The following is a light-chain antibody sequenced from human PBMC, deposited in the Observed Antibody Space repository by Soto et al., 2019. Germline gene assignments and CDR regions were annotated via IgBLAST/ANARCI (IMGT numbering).Light chain of an antibody. CDR2: GNY. CDR3: CSYVGATTYV. V-gene: IGLV1-40*01. CDR1: SSNIGAGYD. J-gene: IGLJ1*01. Sequence: QSVLTQPPSVSGAAGQSVTISCSGSSSNIGAGYDVHWYQQFPGGAPKSLIFGNYNRPSGVSDRFSGSTSGSTASLTISGLQAEDEAEYYCCSYVGATTYVFGSGTKVTVL.